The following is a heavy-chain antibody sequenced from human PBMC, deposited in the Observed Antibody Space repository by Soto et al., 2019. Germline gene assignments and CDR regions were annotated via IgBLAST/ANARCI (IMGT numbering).Heavy chain of an antibody. CDR3: VRRPVSATGIDWFDP. V-gene: IGHV1-3*01. J-gene: IGHJ5*02. CDR1: GYTFTSYG. Sequence: ASVKGSCKASGYTFTSYGIHWVRQAPGQRLEWMGWINAANGDTKYSPKFQGRVTITRDTSASTAYMELSSLRSEDTAVYYCVRRPVSATGIDWFDPWGPGTLLTVSS. D-gene: IGHD6-13*01. CDR2: INAANGDT.